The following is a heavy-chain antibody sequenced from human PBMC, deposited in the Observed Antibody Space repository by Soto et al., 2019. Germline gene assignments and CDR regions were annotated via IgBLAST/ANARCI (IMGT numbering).Heavy chain of an antibody. CDR1: GGSISSGGYY. D-gene: IGHD6-6*01. CDR3: ARGTRIVARVGWFDP. Sequence: QVQLQESGPGLVKPSQTLSLTCTVSGGSISSGGYYWSWIRQHPGKGLEWIGYIYYSGSTYYNPSLKSRVTISVDTSKDQSSLKLSSVTAADTAVYYCARGTRIVARVGWFDPWRQGTLFTVSS. V-gene: IGHV4-31*03. CDR2: IYYSGST. J-gene: IGHJ5*02.